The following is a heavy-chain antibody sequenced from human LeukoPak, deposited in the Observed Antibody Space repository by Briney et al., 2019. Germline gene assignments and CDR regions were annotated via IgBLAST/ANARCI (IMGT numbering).Heavy chain of an antibody. J-gene: IGHJ5*02. CDR3: ARDEISWFGELEGWFDP. Sequence: SGTLSLTCAVSGGSIGSSHWWSWVLQPPGKGLEWIGEIYHSGSTNYNPSLKSRVTISVDKSKNQFSLKLSSVTAADTAVYYCARDEISWFGELEGWFDPWGQGTLVTVSS. CDR2: IYHSGST. CDR1: GGSIGSSHW. D-gene: IGHD3-10*01. V-gene: IGHV4-4*02.